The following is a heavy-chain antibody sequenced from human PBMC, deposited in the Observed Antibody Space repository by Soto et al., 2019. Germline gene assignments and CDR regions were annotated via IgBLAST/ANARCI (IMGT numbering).Heavy chain of an antibody. J-gene: IGHJ4*02. D-gene: IGHD4-17*01. Sequence: SETLSLTCAAYGGSFSGYYWSWIRQPPGKGLEWIGGINHSGSTNYNPSLKSRVTISVDTSKNQFSLKLSSVTAADTAVYYCARGLVDYGDYFDYWGQGTLVTVSS. V-gene: IGHV4-34*01. CDR3: ARGLVDYGDYFDY. CDR2: INHSGST. CDR1: GGSFSGYY.